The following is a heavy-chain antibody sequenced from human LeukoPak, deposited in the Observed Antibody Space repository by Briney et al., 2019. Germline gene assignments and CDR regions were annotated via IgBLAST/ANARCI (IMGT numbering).Heavy chain of an antibody. CDR2: ISSSGSTI. D-gene: IGHD6-13*01. Sequence: GGSLRLSCAASGFTFSDYYMSWIRQAPGKGLEWVSYISSSGSTIYYADSVKGRLTISRDNAKNSLYLQMNSLRAEDTAVYYCAREYSSSWYARNYYYYMDVWGKGTTVTVSS. CDR3: AREYSSSWYARNYYYYMDV. J-gene: IGHJ6*03. V-gene: IGHV3-11*04. CDR1: GFTFSDYY.